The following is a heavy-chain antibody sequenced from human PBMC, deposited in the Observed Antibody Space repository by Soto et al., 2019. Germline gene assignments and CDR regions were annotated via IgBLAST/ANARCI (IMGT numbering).Heavy chain of an antibody. J-gene: IGHJ4*02. V-gene: IGHV4-31*03. D-gene: IGHD3-22*01. CDR1: GGSISSGGYY. Sequence: SETLSLTCTVSGGSISSGGYYWSWIRQHPGKGLEWIGYIYYSGSTYYNPSLKSRVTISVDTSKNQFSLKLSSVTAADTAVYYCARGRMIVVVTFDYWGQGTLVTV. CDR2: IYYSGST. CDR3: ARGRMIVVVTFDY.